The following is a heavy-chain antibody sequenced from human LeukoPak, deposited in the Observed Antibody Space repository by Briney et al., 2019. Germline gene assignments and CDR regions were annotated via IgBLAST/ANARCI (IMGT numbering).Heavy chain of an antibody. J-gene: IGHJ4*02. D-gene: IGHD4-23*01. Sequence: SVKVSCKASGGTFSSYAISWVRQAPGQGLEWMGGIIPIFGTANYAQKFQGRVRITTDESTSTAYMELSSLRSEDTAVYYCARSRVTPRYFDYWGQGTLVTVSS. V-gene: IGHV1-69*05. CDR1: GGTFSSYA. CDR3: ARSRVTPRYFDY. CDR2: IIPIFGTA.